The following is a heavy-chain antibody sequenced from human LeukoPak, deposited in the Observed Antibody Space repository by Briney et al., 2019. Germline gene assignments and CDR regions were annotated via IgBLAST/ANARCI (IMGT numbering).Heavy chain of an antibody. CDR2: IWYDGSNK. Sequence: GGSLRLSCAASGFTFSSYGMHWVRQAPGKGLEWVAVIWYDGSNKYYADSVKGRFTISRDNSKNTLYLQMNSLRAEDTAVYYCARDLWELPYFDYWGQGTLVTVSS. V-gene: IGHV3-33*01. CDR1: GFTFSSYG. J-gene: IGHJ4*02. CDR3: ARDLWELPYFDY. D-gene: IGHD1-26*01.